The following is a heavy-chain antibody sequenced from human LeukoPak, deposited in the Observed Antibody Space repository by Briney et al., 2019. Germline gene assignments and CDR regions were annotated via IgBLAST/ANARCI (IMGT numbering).Heavy chain of an antibody. CDR1: GFTFSNYA. J-gene: IGHJ4*02. V-gene: IGHV3-23*01. CDR3: AKQLGYCSDGSCYFPY. CDR2: ISGSGGTT. D-gene: IGHD2-15*01. Sequence: GGSLRLSCVASGFTFSNYAMTWVRQAPGKGLEWVSTISGSGGTTNYADSVQGRFTISRDNSKSTLCLQMNSLRAEDTAVYYCAKQLGYCSDGSCYFPYWGQGTLVTVSS.